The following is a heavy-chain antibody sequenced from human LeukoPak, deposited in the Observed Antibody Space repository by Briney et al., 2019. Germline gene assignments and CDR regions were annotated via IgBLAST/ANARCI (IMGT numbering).Heavy chain of an antibody. CDR3: ARAPSPRFLVTHYYYAMDV. J-gene: IGHJ6*04. Sequence: SETLSLTCAVYRESFSGYYWSCIRQPPGKGREWIGEINHSGSTNYNPSLMSRVTIPVDTSKTQFSLKLSSVTAADTAVYSCARAPSPRFLVTHYYYAMDVWGKGTTVTVSS. V-gene: IGHV4-34*01. CDR2: INHSGST. CDR1: RESFSGYY. D-gene: IGHD3-3*01.